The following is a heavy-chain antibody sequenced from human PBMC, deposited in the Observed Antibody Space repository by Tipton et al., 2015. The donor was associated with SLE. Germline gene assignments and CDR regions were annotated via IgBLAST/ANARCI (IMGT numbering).Heavy chain of an antibody. J-gene: IGHJ4*02. D-gene: IGHD4-17*01. CDR2: IYYSGST. CDR3: AGGKTYGDYFDY. CDR1: GDSISSGDYY. V-gene: IGHV4-30-4*01. Sequence: TLSLTCTVSGDSISSGDYYWSWIRQPPGKGLEWLGYIYYSGSTSYNPSLKSRVTISVDTSKNQFSLKLTSVTAADTAVYYCAGGKTYGDYFDYWGQGTLVTVSS.